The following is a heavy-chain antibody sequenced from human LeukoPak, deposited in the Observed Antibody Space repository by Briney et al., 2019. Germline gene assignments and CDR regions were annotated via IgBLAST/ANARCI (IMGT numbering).Heavy chain of an antibody. CDR2: IYFIGST. CDR3: ARLLAGCPGGRCRAHFDY. J-gene: IGHJ4*02. V-gene: IGHV4-59*01. CDR1: RDSTINTY. Sequence: PPETLSLTRILSRDSTINTYPSSMPPPPQKGLERIGHIYFIGSTTYNPPLKRRVTLPVDTSKHQFSLTLNSVTAADTAVYYCARLLAGCPGGRCRAHFDYWGQGTLVTVSS. D-gene: IGHD2-8*02.